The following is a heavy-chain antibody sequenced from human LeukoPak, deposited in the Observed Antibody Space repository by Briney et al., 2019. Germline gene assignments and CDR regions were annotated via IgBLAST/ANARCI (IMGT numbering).Heavy chain of an antibody. J-gene: IGHJ4*02. D-gene: IGHD5-12*01. Sequence: SGTLSLTWAVSGGSISSSNWWSWVRQPPGKGLEWIGEIYHSGSTNYNPSLKSRVTISVDKSKNQFSLKLSSVTAADTAVYYCARVRGYYSGYDQEGHLIDYWGQGTLVTVSS. V-gene: IGHV4-4*02. CDR3: ARVRGYYSGYDQEGHLIDY. CDR1: GGSISSSNW. CDR2: IYHSGST.